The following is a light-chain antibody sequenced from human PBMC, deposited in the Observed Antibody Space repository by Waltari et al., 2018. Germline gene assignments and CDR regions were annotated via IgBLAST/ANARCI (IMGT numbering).Light chain of an antibody. CDR2: DVS. V-gene: IGLV2-14*01. J-gene: IGLJ1*01. CDR1: SIDLGGCSF. CDR3: SSYTSIIPPFL. Sequence: QSALTQPASVSGSPGQSITISCTRSSIDLGGCSFVSWYQQHPGKAPKLMIYDVSHRPSGVSHRFSGSSTGDTASLTISRLQPEDEADYYCSSYTSIIPPFLYGTGTKVTVL.